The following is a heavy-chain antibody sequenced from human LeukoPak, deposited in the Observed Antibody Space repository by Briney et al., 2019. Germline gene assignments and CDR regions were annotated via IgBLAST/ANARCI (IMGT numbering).Heavy chain of an antibody. CDR2: IKQDGSEK. CDR1: GFTFSSYA. CDR3: ARVPNYYYDSSAYYRFDY. J-gene: IGHJ4*02. V-gene: IGHV3-7*01. D-gene: IGHD3-22*01. Sequence: GGSLRLSCAASGFTFSSYAMSWVRQAPGKGLEWVANIKQDGSEKYYVDSVKGRFTISRDNAKNSLYLQMNSLRAEDTAVYYCARVPNYYYDSSAYYRFDYWGQGTLVTVSS.